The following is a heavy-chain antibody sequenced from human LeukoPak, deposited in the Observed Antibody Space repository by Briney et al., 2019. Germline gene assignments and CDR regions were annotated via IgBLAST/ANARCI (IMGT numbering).Heavy chain of an antibody. CDR2: INPNSGGT. J-gene: IGHJ6*03. CDR1: GYTFTGYY. CDR3: ARAGRASEWELSYYYMDV. Sequence: ASVKVSCKASGYTFTGYYMHWVRQAPGQGLEWMGWINPNSGGTNYAQKFQGRVTMTRDTSISTAYVELSRLRSDDTAVYYCARAGRASEWELSYYYMDVWGKGTTVTVSS. V-gene: IGHV1-2*02. D-gene: IGHD1-26*01.